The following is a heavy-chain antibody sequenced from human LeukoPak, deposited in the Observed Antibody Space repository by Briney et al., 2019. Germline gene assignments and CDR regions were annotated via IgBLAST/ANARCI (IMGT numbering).Heavy chain of an antibody. D-gene: IGHD3-10*01. CDR1: GYTFTSYA. Sequence: ASVKVSCKASGYTFTSYAMHWVRQAPGQRLEWMGWINAGNGNTKYSQEFQGRVTITRDTSASTAYMELSSLRSEDMAVYYCARDTGYYYGPGSYFVTNWFDPWGQGTLVTVSS. J-gene: IGHJ5*02. CDR2: INAGNGNT. CDR3: ARDTGYYYGPGSYFVTNWFDP. V-gene: IGHV1-3*03.